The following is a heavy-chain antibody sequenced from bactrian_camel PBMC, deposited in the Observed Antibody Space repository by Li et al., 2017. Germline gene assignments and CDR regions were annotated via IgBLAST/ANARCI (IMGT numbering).Heavy chain of an antibody. CDR1: GYSSAGSNV. CDR2: IYTDSGLT. J-gene: IGHJ4*01. V-gene: IGHV3S54*01. Sequence: HVQLVESGGGSVQAGGSLRLSCAVFGYSSAGSNVLGWFRQAPGKKREGVAAIYTDSGLTHYVDFVKGRFTISQDSDKNTVTLQMNMLKPEDTAMYSCAAGWTTVAAMGTYAWESFSGQGTQVTVS. D-gene: IGHD3*01.